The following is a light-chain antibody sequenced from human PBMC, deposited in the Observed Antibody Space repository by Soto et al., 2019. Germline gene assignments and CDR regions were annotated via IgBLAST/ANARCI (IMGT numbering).Light chain of an antibody. CDR2: AAS. CDR1: QSISVY. V-gene: IGKV1-39*01. J-gene: IGKJ2*01. Sequence: DIQMTQSPSSLSVSIGDRITITCRSSQSISVYLNWYQKKPGTPPKLLIYAASNLQSGVPSRFIGSGSGTDFTLTISSLQREDFASYYCQQSYRIPYTFGQGTKLEI. CDR3: QQSYRIPYT.